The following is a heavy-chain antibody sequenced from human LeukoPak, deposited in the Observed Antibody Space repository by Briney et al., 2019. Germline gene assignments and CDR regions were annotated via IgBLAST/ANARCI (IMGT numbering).Heavy chain of an antibody. D-gene: IGHD6-13*01. CDR3: ARDLSSSWSHYYYMDV. J-gene: IGHJ6*03. CDR2: INTNTGNP. V-gene: IGHV7-4-1*02. CDR1: GYTFTSYA. Sequence: GASVKVSCKASGYTFTSYAMNWVRQAPGQGLEWMGWINTNTGNPTYAQGFTGRFVFSLDTPVSTAYLQISSLKAEDTAVYYCARDLSSSWSHYYYMDVWGKGTTVTVSS.